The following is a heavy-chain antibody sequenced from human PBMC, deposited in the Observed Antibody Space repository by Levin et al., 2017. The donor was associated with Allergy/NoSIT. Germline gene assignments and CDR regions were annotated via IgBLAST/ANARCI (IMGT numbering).Heavy chain of an antibody. CDR1: GYTFTGDY. V-gene: IGHV1-2*02. CDR3: ARVILLTTVTDGAFDI. Sequence: AASVKVSCKASGYTFTGDYFHWVRQAPGQVLEWMGWINPNSGATKYSQKFQGRVTLTWDTSITTAYMELSRLRSDDTAVYFCARVILLTTVTDGAFDIWGQGTMVTVSS. D-gene: IGHD4-17*01. CDR2: INPNSGAT. J-gene: IGHJ3*02.